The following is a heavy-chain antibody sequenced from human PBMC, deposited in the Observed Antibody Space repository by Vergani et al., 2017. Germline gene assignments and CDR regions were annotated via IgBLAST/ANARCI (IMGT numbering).Heavy chain of an antibody. CDR1: GFTFSSHW. D-gene: IGHD3-10*02. J-gene: IGHJ3*02. V-gene: IGHV3-7*01. Sequence: EVQLVESGGGLVQPGGSLRLSCAASGFTFSSHWMSRVRQAPGKGLEWVANIKQDGIEKYYVDSVKGRFTISRDNAKNSLYLQMNSLRAEDTAVYYCARVFGYAFDMWGQGTMVTVSS. CDR2: IKQDGIEK. CDR3: ARVFGYAFDM.